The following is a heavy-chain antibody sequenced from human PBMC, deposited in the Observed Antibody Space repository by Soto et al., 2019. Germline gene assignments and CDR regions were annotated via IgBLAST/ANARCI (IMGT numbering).Heavy chain of an antibody. CDR2: IKQDGSEK. V-gene: IGHV3-7*03. CDR3: AGTNYYDSSGYREY. D-gene: IGHD3-22*01. J-gene: IGHJ4*02. Sequence: SWVRQAPGKGLEWVANIKQDGSEKYYVDSVKGRFTISRDNAKNSLYLQMNSLRAEDTAVYYCAGTNYYDSSGYREYWGQGTLVTSPQ.